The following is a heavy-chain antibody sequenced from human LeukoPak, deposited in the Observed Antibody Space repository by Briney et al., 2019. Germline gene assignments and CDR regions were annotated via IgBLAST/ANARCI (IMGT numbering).Heavy chain of an antibody. D-gene: IGHD3-10*01. CDR1: GFTFSSYA. V-gene: IGHV3-23*01. J-gene: IGHJ4*02. Sequence: GGSLRLSCAASGFTFSSYAMSWVRQAPGKGLEWVSAISGSGGSTYYADSVKGRFTISRDNSKNTLYLQMNSLRAEDTAVYYCASPKGPYYYGSGSYSANWGQGTLVTVSS. CDR3: ASPKGPYYYGSGSYSAN. CDR2: ISGSGGST.